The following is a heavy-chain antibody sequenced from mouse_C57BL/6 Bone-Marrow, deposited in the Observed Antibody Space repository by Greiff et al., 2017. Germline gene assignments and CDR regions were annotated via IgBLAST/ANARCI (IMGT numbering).Heavy chain of an antibody. CDR1: GYTFTSYW. CDR2: IHPNSGST. V-gene: IGHV1-64*01. CDR3: ARYGWLLRGY. J-gene: IGHJ2*01. D-gene: IGHD2-3*01. Sequence: QVQLQQPGAELVKPGASVKLSCKASGYTFTSYWMHWVKQRPGQGLEWIGMIHPNSGSTNYNEKFKSKATLTVDKSSSTAYMQRSSLTSEDSAVYYCARYGWLLRGYWGQGTTLTVSS.